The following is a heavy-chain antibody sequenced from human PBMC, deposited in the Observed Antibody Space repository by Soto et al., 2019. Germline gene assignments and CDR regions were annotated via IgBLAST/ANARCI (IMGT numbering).Heavy chain of an antibody. V-gene: IGHV3-11*06. CDR3: AREDTTGTDGFDY. D-gene: IGHD1-1*01. CDR2: ISSSSSYT. CDR1: GFTFSDYY. J-gene: IGHJ4*02. Sequence: GGSLRLSCAASGFTFSDYYMSWIRQAPGKGLEWVSYISSSSSYTNYADSVKGRLTISRDNAKNSLYLQMNSLRAEDTAVYYCAREDTTGTDGFDYWGQGTLVTVSS.